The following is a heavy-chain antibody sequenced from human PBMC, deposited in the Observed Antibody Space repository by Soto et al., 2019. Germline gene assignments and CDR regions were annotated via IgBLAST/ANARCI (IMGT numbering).Heavy chain of an antibody. Sequence: QVQLQESGPGLVKPSQNLSLTCTVSGGSVSSHYWSWIRQPAGKGLEWLGRLYNAERTSYNPSLKCRVTMSMDTSNNQFSLKLTSVTAADTAVYFCAREPLAHSYFDFWGQGTLVTVSS. V-gene: IGHV4-4*07. CDR3: AREPLAHSYFDF. CDR1: GGSVSSHY. CDR2: LYNAERT. J-gene: IGHJ4*02.